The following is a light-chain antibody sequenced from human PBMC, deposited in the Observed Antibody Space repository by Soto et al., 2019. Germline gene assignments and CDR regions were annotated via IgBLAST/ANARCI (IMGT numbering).Light chain of an antibody. J-gene: IGLJ1*01. V-gene: IGLV2-23*01. CDR1: SSDVGSYNL. CDR2: EGS. Sequence: QSVLTQPASVSGSPGQSITISCTGTSSDVGSYNLVSWYQQHPGKAPKLMICEGSKRPSGVSNRFSGSKSGNTASLTISGLQAEDEADYYCCSYAGRSTYVFGTGTKVTVL. CDR3: CSYAGRSTYV.